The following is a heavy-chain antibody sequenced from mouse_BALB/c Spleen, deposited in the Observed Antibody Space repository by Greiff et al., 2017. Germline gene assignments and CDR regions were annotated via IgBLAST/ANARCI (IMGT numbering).Heavy chain of an antibody. CDR2: ISSGSSTI. J-gene: IGHJ2*01. Sequence: EVKLQESGGGLVQPGGSRKLSCAASGFTFSSFGMHWVRQAPEKGLEWVAYISSGSSTIYYADTVKGRFTISRDNPKNTLFLQMTSLRSEDTAMYYCARSGSSYPDYWGQGTTLTVSS. V-gene: IGHV5-17*02. D-gene: IGHD1-1*01. CDR1: GFTFSSFG. CDR3: ARSGSSYPDY.